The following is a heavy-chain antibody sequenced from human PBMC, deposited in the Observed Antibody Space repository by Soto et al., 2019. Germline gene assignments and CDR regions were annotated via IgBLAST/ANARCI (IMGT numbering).Heavy chain of an antibody. CDR3: ARRSTVFGYMDV. CDR2: IYYSGTT. V-gene: IGHV4-39*01. CDR1: GGSISRSSYY. D-gene: IGHD3-3*01. Sequence: SETLSLTCTVSGGSISRSSYYWGWIRQPPGKGLEWIGTIYYSGTTYYNPSLKSRVTISVDTSKNQFSLKLSSVTAADTAVYYCARRSTVFGYMDVWGKGTTVTVSS. J-gene: IGHJ6*03.